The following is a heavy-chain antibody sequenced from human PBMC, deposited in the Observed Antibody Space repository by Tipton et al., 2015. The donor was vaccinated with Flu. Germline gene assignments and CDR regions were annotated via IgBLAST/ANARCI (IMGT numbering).Heavy chain of an antibody. D-gene: IGHD5-18*01. Sequence: GSLRLSCAASGFFFSDYWMHWVRQAPGKGLEWVANINQDGSVNYYVDSVKGRFTISRDNTKNSLSLQMSSLRDDDTAVYYCATARGYSYGYVEYWGQGTLVTVSS. CDR3: ATARGYSYGYVEY. CDR2: INQDGSVN. J-gene: IGHJ4*02. CDR1: GFFFSDYW. V-gene: IGHV3-7*01.